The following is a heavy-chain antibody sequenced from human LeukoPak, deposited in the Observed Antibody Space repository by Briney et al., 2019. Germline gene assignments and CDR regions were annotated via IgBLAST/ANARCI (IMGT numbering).Heavy chain of an antibody. CDR1: GFIFSNYG. D-gene: IGHD5-18*01. Sequence: GGSLRLSCAASGFIFSNYGMHWVRQAPGKGLEWVAYVRNDGSNNYYEDSVKGRFTISRDNSKNTLYLQMNSLRPEDTAMYFCAKDPGYRDFWGQGTLVTVSS. CDR3: AKDPGYRDF. CDR2: VRNDGSNN. V-gene: IGHV3-30*02. J-gene: IGHJ4*02.